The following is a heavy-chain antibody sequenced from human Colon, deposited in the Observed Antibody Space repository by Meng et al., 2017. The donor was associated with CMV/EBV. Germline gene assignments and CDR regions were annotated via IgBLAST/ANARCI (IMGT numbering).Heavy chain of an antibody. D-gene: IGHD2-2*02. CDR3: ARAGYCSSTSCYMEKYFQH. CDR2: ISAYNGNT. V-gene: IGHV1-18*01. Sequence: ASVKVSCKASGYTFTSYGISWVRQAPGQGLEWMGWISAYNGNTNYAQKLQGRVTMTTDTSTSTAYMELRSLRSDDTAVYYCARAGYCSSTSCYMEKYFQHWGQGTLVTVSS. J-gene: IGHJ1*01. CDR1: GYTFTSYG.